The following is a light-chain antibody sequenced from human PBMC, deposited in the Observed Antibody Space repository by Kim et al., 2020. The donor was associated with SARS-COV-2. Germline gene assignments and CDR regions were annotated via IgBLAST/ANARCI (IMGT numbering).Light chain of an antibody. CDR1: NSNIGTNG. J-gene: IGLJ3*02. Sequence: QSVLTQPPSASGTPGQRVTISCSGSNSNIGTNGVNWFQQYPGTAPKLLMSTSNQRPAGVPDRFSGSKSGTSASLAISGLRPDDESDYYCAAWDDSLNTWVFGGGTKVTAL. CDR3: AAWDDSLNTWV. CDR2: TSN. V-gene: IGLV1-44*01.